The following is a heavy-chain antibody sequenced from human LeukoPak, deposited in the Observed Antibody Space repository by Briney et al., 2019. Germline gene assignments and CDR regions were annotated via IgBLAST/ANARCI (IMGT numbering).Heavy chain of an antibody. CDR2: MYHTGSS. D-gene: IGHD1-26*01. Sequence: SETLSLTCTVSGGSVDTIDYFWSWIRQPPGKGLEWIGYMYHTGSSIYSPSLKSRLTISVDTSKNQFSLNLSSMTAADTAVYYCAGDQGGSAHRHAFDIWGQGTLVTVSS. CDR3: AGDQGGSAHRHAFDI. V-gene: IGHV4-61*08. J-gene: IGHJ3*02. CDR1: GGSVDTIDYF.